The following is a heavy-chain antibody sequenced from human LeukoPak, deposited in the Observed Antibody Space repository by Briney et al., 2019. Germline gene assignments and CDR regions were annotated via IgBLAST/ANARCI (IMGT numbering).Heavy chain of an antibody. CDR2: IWYDGSNK. J-gene: IGHJ4*02. D-gene: IGHD2-2*01. V-gene: IGHV3-33*01. CDR3: ARAYCSSTSCYALDY. CDR1: GYTFTDYY. Sequence: SCKASGYTFTDYYMHWVRQAPGKGLEWVAVIWYDGSNKYYADSVKGRFTISRDNSKNTLYLQMNSLRAEDTAVYYCARAYCSSTSCYALDYWGQGTLVTVSS.